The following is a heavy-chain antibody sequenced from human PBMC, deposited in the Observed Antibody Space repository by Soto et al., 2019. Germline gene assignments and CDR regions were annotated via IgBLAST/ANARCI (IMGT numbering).Heavy chain of an antibody. CDR2: IILIFGTA. Sequence: GASVKVSCKASGGTFSSYAISWVRQAPGQGLEWMGGIILIFGTANYAQKFQGRVTITADESTSTAYMELSSLRSEDTAVYYCASRVHSSGWTNWFDPWGQGTLVTVSS. D-gene: IGHD6-19*01. V-gene: IGHV1-69*13. CDR1: GGTFSSYA. J-gene: IGHJ5*02. CDR3: ASRVHSSGWTNWFDP.